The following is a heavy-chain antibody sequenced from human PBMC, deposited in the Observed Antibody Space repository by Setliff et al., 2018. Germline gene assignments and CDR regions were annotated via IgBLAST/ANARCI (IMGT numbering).Heavy chain of an antibody. J-gene: IGHJ4*02. D-gene: IGHD6-6*01. CDR1: GGSISSSSYY. CDR2: IYYSGST. Sequence: SETLSLTCTVSGGSISSSSYYWGWIRQPPGRGLEWIGSIYYSGSTTYNPSLKSPVTISVDTSKNQFSLKVTSVTAADTSVYFCARGRNVAARLLDSWGQGTLVTVSS. V-gene: IGHV4-39*07. CDR3: ARGRNVAARLLDS.